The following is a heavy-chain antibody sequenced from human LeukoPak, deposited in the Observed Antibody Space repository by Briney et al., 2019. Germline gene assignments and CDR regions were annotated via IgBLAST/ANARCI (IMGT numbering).Heavy chain of an antibody. Sequence: GGSLRLSCAASGFTFSRYEMNWVRQAPGKGLEWVSSISSSGSYIYSADSVKGRFTISRDNAKNSLYLQMNSLRAEDTAVYYCARDYGSFAYWGQGTLVTVSS. V-gene: IGHV3-21*01. CDR1: GFTFSRYE. CDR3: ARDYGSFAY. CDR2: ISSSGSYI. D-gene: IGHD4-17*01. J-gene: IGHJ4*02.